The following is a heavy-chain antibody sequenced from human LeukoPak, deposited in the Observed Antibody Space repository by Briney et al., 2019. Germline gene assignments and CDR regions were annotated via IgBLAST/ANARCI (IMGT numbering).Heavy chain of an antibody. CDR1: GFTVSSNY. CDR2: NYSGGST. Sequence: SGGSLRLSCAASGFTVSSNYMSWVRQAPGKGLEWVSVNYSGGSTYYADSVKGRFTISRDNSKNTLYLQMNSLRAEDTAVYYCARRFGLDAFDIWGQGTMVTVSS. J-gene: IGHJ3*02. V-gene: IGHV3-53*01. D-gene: IGHD3-16*01. CDR3: ARRFGLDAFDI.